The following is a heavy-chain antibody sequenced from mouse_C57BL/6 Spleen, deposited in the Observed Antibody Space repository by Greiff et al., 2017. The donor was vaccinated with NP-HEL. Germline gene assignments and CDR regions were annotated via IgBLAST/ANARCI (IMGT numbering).Heavy chain of an antibody. J-gene: IGHJ1*03. CDR1: GFTFSSYA. CDR3: TRGRGSQYFGV. CDR2: ISSGGDYI. Sequence: EVKLQESGAGLVKPGGSLKLSCAASGFTFSSYAMSWVRQTPEQRLEWVAYISSGGDYIYYADTVKGRFTISIDNACNTLYLQMSRLMSEDTAVYYCTRGRGSQYFGVWGTGTTVTVAS. V-gene: IGHV5-9-1*02. D-gene: IGHD1-1*01.